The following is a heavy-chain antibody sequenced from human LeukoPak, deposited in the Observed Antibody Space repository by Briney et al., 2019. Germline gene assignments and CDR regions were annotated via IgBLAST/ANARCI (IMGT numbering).Heavy chain of an antibody. CDR2: IYYSGST. Sequence: SETLSLTCSVSGGSISSGGYYWSWIRQHPGKGLEWIGYIYYSGSTYYNPSLKSRVTISVDTSKNQFSLKLSSVTAADTAVYYCASSSGWYHGAFDIWGQGTMVTVSS. CDR1: GGSISSGGYY. D-gene: IGHD6-19*01. V-gene: IGHV4-31*03. CDR3: ASSSGWYHGAFDI. J-gene: IGHJ3*02.